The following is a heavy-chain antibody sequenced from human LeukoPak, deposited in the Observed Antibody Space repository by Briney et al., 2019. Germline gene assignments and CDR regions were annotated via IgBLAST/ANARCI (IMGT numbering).Heavy chain of an antibody. V-gene: IGHV3-11*04. Sequence: GGSLRLSCAASGFTFSDYYMSWIRQAPGKGLEWVSYISSSGSTIYYADSVKGRFTISRDNAKHSLYLQMNSLRAEDTAVYYCAREALSAYYYDSSGYYFDYWGQGTLVTVSS. CDR3: AREALSAYYYDSSGYYFDY. D-gene: IGHD3-22*01. CDR2: ISSSGSTI. J-gene: IGHJ4*02. CDR1: GFTFSDYY.